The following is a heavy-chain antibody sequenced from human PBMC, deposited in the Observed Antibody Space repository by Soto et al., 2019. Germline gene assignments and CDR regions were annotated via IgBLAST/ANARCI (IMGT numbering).Heavy chain of an antibody. CDR1: GGSISSGY. CDR2: ISNTGTT. Sequence: PSETLSLTCTVSGGSISSGYWSWLRQSPGEGLEWIGHISNTGTTNYSPSLKSRVFMSVDTSKTQISLKVSSVNAADTAVYYCARGTRSNTGYEPAWSFDLWGRGLLVTVSS. V-gene: IGHV4-59*01. J-gene: IGHJ2*01. D-gene: IGHD5-12*01. CDR3: ARGTRSNTGYEPAWSFDL.